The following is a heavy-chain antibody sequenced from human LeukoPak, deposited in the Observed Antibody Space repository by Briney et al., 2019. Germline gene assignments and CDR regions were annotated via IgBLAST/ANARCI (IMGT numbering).Heavy chain of an antibody. CDR2: TYYRSKWYN. CDR1: GDRVSSSSAS. Sequence: PSQTLSLTCAISGDRVSSSSASWNWIRQSPSRGLEWLGRTYYRSKWYNDYTVSVRSRITVNPDTSKNQLSLQLNSVTPEDTAVYYCARVLTAAGTFDPWGQGILVTVSS. CDR3: ARVLTAAGTFDP. D-gene: IGHD6-13*01. V-gene: IGHV6-1*01. J-gene: IGHJ5*02.